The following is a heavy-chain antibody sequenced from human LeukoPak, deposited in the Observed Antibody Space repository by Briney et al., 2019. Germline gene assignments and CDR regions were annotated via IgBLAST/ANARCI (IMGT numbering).Heavy chain of an antibody. CDR1: GGTFSSYA. J-gene: IGHJ6*02. CDR3: ARDAGWLKSYYYGMDV. CDR2: IIPILGIA. Sequence: SVKVSCKASGGTFSSYAISWVRQAPGQGLEWMGRIIPILGIANYAQKFQGRVTITADKSTSTAYMELSSLRSEDTAVYYCARDAGWLKSYYYGMDVWGQGTTVTVSS. D-gene: IGHD5-24*01. V-gene: IGHV1-69*04.